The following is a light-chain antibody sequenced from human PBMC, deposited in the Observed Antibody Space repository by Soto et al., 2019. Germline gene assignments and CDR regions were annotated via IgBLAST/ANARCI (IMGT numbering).Light chain of an antibody. J-gene: IGKJ2*01. Sequence: EIVLTQSPGTLSLSPGERATLSCRASQSVSSSYLAWYQQKPGQAPRLLIYGASSRATGIPDRSSGSGSGTDSPLTISTLEPEDFAVYYCQQECSSPPYTFGQGPKLEIK. CDR3: QQECSSPPYT. CDR2: GAS. V-gene: IGKV3-20*01. CDR1: QSVSSSY.